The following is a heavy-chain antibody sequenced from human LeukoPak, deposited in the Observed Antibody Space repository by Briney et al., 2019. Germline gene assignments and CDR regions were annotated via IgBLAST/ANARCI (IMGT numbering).Heavy chain of an antibody. CDR3: ARGGWFIVDY. CDR2: ISSSSSYI. D-gene: IGHD3-10*01. Sequence: GGSLRLSCAASGFTFSSYSMNWVRQAPGKGLEWVSSISSSSSYICYADSVKGRFTISRDNAKNTLYLQMNSLRAEDTAVYYCARGGWFIVDYWGQGTLVTVSS. V-gene: IGHV3-21*01. J-gene: IGHJ4*02. CDR1: GFTFSSYS.